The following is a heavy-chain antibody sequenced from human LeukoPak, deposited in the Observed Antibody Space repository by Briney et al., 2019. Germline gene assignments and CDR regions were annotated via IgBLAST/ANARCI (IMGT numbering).Heavy chain of an antibody. CDR2: ISISSSYI. CDR3: ARSDYCGGDCYSSLSNY. CDR1: GFTFRSYS. J-gene: IGHJ4*02. Sequence: GGSLRLSCAASGFTFRSYSMNWVRQAPGKGLEWVSSISISSSYIYYADSVKGRFTISRDNAKNSLYLQMNSLRAEDTAVYFCARSDYCGGDCYSSLSNYWGQGTLDTVSS. V-gene: IGHV3-21*01. D-gene: IGHD2-21*02.